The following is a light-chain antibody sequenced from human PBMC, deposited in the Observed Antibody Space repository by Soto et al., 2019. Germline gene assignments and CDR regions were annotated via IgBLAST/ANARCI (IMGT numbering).Light chain of an antibody. CDR2: DAS. CDR1: QSVSSSY. J-gene: IGKJ5*01. V-gene: IGKV3D-20*02. CDR3: QQRSKWPPSIT. Sequence: EIVLTQSTGTLSLSPGERATLSCTSSQSVSSSYLAWYQQKPGPAPRLLIYDASTRATGIPARFRGIGSWTDFTRTISSLEPEEFAVYYCQQRSKWPPSITLVQGTRLEI.